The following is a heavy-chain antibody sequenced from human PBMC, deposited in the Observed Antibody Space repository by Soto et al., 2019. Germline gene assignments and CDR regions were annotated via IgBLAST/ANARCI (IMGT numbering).Heavy chain of an antibody. CDR3: ARYIYGQGFKA. D-gene: IGHD5-18*01. CDR1: GDTFTNFD. Sequence: QVQLVQSGAEVKKPGASVKVSCKASGDTFTNFDLNWVRQATGQGLEWMGWMRANSGDTGHAQKVQXXVSMTRSTSISTAYMELSSLRAEDTAVYYCARYIYGQGFKAWGQGTLVIVSS. J-gene: IGHJ5*02. CDR2: MRANSGDT. V-gene: IGHV1-8*01.